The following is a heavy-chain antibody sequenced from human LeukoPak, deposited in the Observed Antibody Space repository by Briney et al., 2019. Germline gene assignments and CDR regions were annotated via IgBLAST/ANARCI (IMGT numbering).Heavy chain of an antibody. CDR1: GFTFSDHY. CDR2: FYYSGST. J-gene: IGHJ3*02. CDR3: ARDLGSTGAFDI. V-gene: IGHV4-59*11. Sequence: GSLRLSCAASGFTFSDHYMDWVRQAPGKGLEWIGYFYYSGSTNYNPSLKSRVTMSVDTSKNQFSLKLSSVTAADTAVYYCARDLGSTGAFDIWGQGTMVTVSS. D-gene: IGHD2-2*01.